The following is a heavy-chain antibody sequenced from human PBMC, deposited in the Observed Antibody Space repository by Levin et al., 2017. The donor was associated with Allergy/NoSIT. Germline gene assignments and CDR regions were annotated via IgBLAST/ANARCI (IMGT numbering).Heavy chain of an antibody. D-gene: IGHD6-19*01. CDR1: GFTFNPSS. CDR3: AKDAIRGSDQPYYFDY. V-gene: IGHV3-23*01. Sequence: GESLKISCAASGFTFNPSSISWVRQAPGKGLEWVSAIINSGVGTYYADSVKGRFTISRDPSKNTMYLQMNSLRAEDTAVYFCAKDAIRGSDQPYYFDYWGQGTLVTASS. CDR2: IINSGVGT. J-gene: IGHJ4*02.